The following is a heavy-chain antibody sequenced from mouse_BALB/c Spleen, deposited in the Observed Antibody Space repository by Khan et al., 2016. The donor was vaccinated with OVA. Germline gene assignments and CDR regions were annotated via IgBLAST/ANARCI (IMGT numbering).Heavy chain of an antibody. CDR3: ARVYGGDFDY. J-gene: IGHJ2*01. CDR1: GYSITTDYA. V-gene: IGHV3-2*02. CDR2: ISYSGNT. D-gene: IGHD1-1*01. Sequence: VQLKESGPGLVKPSQSLSLTCTVTGYSITTDYAWNWIRQFPGNKLEWMGYISYSGNTKYNPSLKSRISITRDTSKYQFFLQLKSVTTEDTARYYCARVYGGDFDYWGQGTTLTVSS.